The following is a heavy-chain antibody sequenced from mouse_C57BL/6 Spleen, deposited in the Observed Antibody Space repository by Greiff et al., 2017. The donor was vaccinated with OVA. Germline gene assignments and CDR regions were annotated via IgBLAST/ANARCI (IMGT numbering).Heavy chain of an antibody. D-gene: IGHD4-1*01. CDR1: GFTFSSYA. CDR2: ISDGGSYT. Sequence: EVQLVESGEGLVKPGGSLKLSCAASGFTFSSYAMSWVRQTPEKRLEWVATISDGGSYTYYPDNVKGRFTISRDNAKNNLYLQMSHLKSEDTAMYYCARGLGKAWFAYWGQGTLVTVSA. V-gene: IGHV5-4*01. CDR3: ARGLGKAWFAY. J-gene: IGHJ3*01.